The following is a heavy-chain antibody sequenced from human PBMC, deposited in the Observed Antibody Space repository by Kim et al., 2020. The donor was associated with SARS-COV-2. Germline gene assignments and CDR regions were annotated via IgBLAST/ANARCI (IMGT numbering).Heavy chain of an antibody. CDR2: IDWDDDK. CDR1: GFSLSTSGMC. CDR3: ARTQYDILTGYQGGMDV. D-gene: IGHD3-9*01. J-gene: IGHJ6*02. V-gene: IGHV2-70*11. Sequence: SGPTLVNPTQTLTLTCTFSGFSLSTSGMCVSWIRQPPGKALEWLARIDWDDDKYYSTSLKTRLTISKDTSKNQVVLTMTNMDPVDTATYYCARTQYDILTGYQGGMDVWGQWTTVTVSS.